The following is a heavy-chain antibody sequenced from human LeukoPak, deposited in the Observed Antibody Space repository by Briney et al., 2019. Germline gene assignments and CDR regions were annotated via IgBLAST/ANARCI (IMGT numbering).Heavy chain of an antibody. CDR1: GGSISSGSYY. Sequence: SETLSLTCTVSGGSISSGSYYWSWIRQPAGKGLEWIGRMYTSGSTYYNPSLKSRVTISVDTSKNQFSLKLSSVTAADTAVYYCARDLPVAGRVWFDPWGQGTLVTVSS. J-gene: IGHJ5*02. CDR3: ARDLPVAGRVWFDP. D-gene: IGHD5-24*01. V-gene: IGHV4-61*02. CDR2: MYTSGST.